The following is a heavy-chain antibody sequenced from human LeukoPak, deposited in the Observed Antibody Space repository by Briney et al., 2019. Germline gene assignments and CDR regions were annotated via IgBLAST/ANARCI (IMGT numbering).Heavy chain of an antibody. CDR1: TFSFSEYP. J-gene: IGHJ4*02. Sequence: GSLRLSCAASTFSFSEYPMGWVRQAPGKGLEWVSAISGSGGSTYYADSVKGRFTISRDNSKNTLYLQMNSLRAEDTAVYYCAKDGSNKLYYFDYWGQGTLVTVSS. V-gene: IGHV3-23*01. D-gene: IGHD5-24*01. CDR2: ISGSGGST. CDR3: AKDGSNKLYYFDY.